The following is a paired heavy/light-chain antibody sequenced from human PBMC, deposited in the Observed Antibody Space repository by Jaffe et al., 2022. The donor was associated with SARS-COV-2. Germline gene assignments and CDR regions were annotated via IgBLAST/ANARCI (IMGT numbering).Light chain of an antibody. Sequence: SYVLTQPPSVSVAPGQTARITCGGNNIGSKSVHWYQQKPGQAPVLVVYDDSDRPSGIPERFSGSNSGNTATLTISRVEAGDEADYYCQVWDSSSDLLVVFGGGTKLTVL. CDR1: NIGSKS. J-gene: IGLJ2*01. CDR3: QVWDSSSDLLVV. V-gene: IGLV3-21*02. CDR2: DDS.
Heavy chain of an antibody. Sequence: EVQLVESGGGLVQPGGSLRLSCAASGFTFSSYDMHWVRQATGKGLEWVSAIGTAGDTYYPGSVKGRFTISRENAKNSLYLQMNSLRAGDTAVYYCARAPPDIVVVPAASHYGMDVWGQGTTVTVSS. CDR2: IGTAGDT. J-gene: IGHJ6*02. CDR3: ARAPPDIVVVPAASHYGMDV. V-gene: IGHV3-13*01. D-gene: IGHD2-2*01. CDR1: GFTFSSYD.